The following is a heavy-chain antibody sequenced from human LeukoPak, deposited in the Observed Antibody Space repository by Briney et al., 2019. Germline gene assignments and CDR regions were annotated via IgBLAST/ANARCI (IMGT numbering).Heavy chain of an antibody. D-gene: IGHD1-26*01. CDR1: SGSISSYY. CDR2: IYYTGST. J-gene: IGHJ5*02. V-gene: IGHV4-59*08. Sequence: PSETLSLTCTVSSGSISSYYWSWIRQPPGKGLEWIGYIYYTGSTNYNPSLKSRVTISIDTSKNQFSLNLSSVTAADTAVYYCARHGPYLGRLGWFDLWGQGTLVTVSS. CDR3: ARHGPYLGRLGWFDL.